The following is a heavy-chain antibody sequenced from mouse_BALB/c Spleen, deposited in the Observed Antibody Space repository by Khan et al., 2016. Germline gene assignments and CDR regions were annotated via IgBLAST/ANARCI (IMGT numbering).Heavy chain of an antibody. V-gene: IGHV1-80*01. CDR1: GYAFSSYW. D-gene: IGHD2-4*01. Sequence: QVQLQQSGAELVRPGSSVKISCKASGYAFSSYWLNWVKPRPGQGLAWIGQIYPGDGDTNYNGKFKGNATLTADNSSSTAYMQLSSLTSADSAVSLSRRCDYEGCDYWAQGSTVTVSS. J-gene: IGHJ2*01. CDR3: RRCDYEGCDY. CDR2: IYPGDGDT.